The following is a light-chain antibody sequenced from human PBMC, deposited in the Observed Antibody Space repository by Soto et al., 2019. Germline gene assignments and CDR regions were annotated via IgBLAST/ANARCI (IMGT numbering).Light chain of an antibody. CDR1: QTVTSSY. J-gene: IGKJ4*01. CDR2: GGS. V-gene: IGKV3-20*01. CDR3: LQYGSSPLT. Sequence: EIVLTQSPGTLSLSPGERATLSCRASQTVTSSYLAWYQQKPGQAPRLLVFGGSSRATGISDRFRGVGSGTSFTLTISRLEPEDSAVYYCLQYGSSPLTFGGGTKVEI.